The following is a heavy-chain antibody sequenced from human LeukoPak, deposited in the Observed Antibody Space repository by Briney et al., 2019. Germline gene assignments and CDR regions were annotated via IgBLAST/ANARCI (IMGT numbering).Heavy chain of an antibody. D-gene: IGHD1-7*01. CDR3: ARMELASYYYMDV. CDR2: IYYSGST. V-gene: IGHV4-30-4*07. Sequence: SETLSLTCAVSGGSISSGGYSWSWIRQPPGKGLEWIGYIYYSGSTYYNPSLKSRVTISVDTSKNQFSLKLSSVTAADTAVYYCARMELASYYYMDVWGKGTTVTVSS. J-gene: IGHJ6*03. CDR1: GGSISSGGYS.